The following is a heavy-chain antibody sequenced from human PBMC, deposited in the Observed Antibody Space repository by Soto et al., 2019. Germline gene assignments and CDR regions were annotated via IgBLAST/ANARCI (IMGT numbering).Heavy chain of an antibody. CDR3: ARRRQGYKYYFDY. V-gene: IGHV3-23*01. CDR2: ISGSGGST. Sequence: GGSLRLSCAASGFTFSTYAMSWVRQTPGKGLKWVSAISGSGGSTYYADSVKGRFTISRDNSKNTLYLQMTDMDPVDTATYYCARRRQGYKYYFDYWGQGTLVTVSS. CDR1: GFTFSTYA. J-gene: IGHJ4*02. D-gene: IGHD5-12*01.